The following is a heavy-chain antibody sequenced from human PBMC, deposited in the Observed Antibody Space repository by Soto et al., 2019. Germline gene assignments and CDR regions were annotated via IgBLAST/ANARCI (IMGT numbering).Heavy chain of an antibody. CDR2: MNPNSGNT. Sequence: ASVKVSCKASGYTFTSYDINWVRQATGQGLEWMGWMNPNSGNTGYAQKFQGRVTMTRNTSISTAYMELSSLRSEDTAVYYCARPRIAARPGSYYYMDVWGKGTTVTVSS. CDR1: GYTFTSYD. D-gene: IGHD6-6*01. V-gene: IGHV1-8*01. J-gene: IGHJ6*03. CDR3: ARPRIAARPGSYYYMDV.